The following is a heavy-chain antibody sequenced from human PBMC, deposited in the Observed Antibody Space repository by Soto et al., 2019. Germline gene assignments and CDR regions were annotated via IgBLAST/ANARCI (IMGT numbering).Heavy chain of an antibody. Sequence: WGALRLPCAASGFTFSSYSMNWVRQAPGKGLEWVSYISSSSSTIYYADSVKGRFTISRDNAKNSLYLQMNSLRDEDTAVYYCARDWGHPARPDAFDIWGQGTMVTVSS. J-gene: IGHJ3*02. CDR3: ARDWGHPARPDAFDI. CDR1: GFTFSSYS. CDR2: ISSSSSTI. D-gene: IGHD3-16*01. V-gene: IGHV3-48*02.